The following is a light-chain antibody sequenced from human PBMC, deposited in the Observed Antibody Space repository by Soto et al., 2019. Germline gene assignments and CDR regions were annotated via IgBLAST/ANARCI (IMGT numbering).Light chain of an antibody. CDR2: GAS. V-gene: IGKV3-20*01. CDR3: QQYNSYSRT. Sequence: EIVLTQSPGTLSLSPGERATLSCRASQSVNSNYLAWYQQKPGQAPRLLIYGASSRATGIPDRFSGGGSGTDFTLTISSLQPDDFATYYCQQYNSYSRTFGQGTKVDIK. CDR1: QSVNSNY. J-gene: IGKJ1*01.